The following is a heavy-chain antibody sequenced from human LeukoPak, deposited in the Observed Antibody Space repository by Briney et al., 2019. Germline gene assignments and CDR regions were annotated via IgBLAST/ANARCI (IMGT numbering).Heavy chain of an antibody. Sequence: PSETLSLTCAVYGGSFSAYYWSWIRQPPGKGLEWIGEINHSGSTNYNPSLESRVTISVDTSKNQFSLKLSSVTAADTAVYYCARLGYYDSSGYPPNDYWGQGTLVTVSS. D-gene: IGHD3-22*01. J-gene: IGHJ4*02. V-gene: IGHV4-34*01. CDR2: INHSGST. CDR1: GGSFSAYY. CDR3: ARLGYYDSSGYPPNDY.